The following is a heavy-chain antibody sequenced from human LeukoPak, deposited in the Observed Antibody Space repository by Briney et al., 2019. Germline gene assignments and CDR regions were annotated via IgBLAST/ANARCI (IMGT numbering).Heavy chain of an antibody. CDR3: AKGGPAYYDFWSGYPDY. Sequence: GGSLRLSCAASGFTFSSYGMHWFRQAPGKGLEWVAFIRYDGSNKYYADSVKGRFTISRDNSKNTLYLQMNSLRAEDTAVYYCAKGGPAYYDFWSGYPDYWGQGTLVTVSS. D-gene: IGHD3-3*01. J-gene: IGHJ4*02. CDR2: IRYDGSNK. V-gene: IGHV3-30*02. CDR1: GFTFSSYG.